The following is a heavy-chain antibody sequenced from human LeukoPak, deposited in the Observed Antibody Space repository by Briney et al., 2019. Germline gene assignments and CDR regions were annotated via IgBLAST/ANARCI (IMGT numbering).Heavy chain of an antibody. V-gene: IGHV3-23*01. CDR2: IFPSGGEI. Sequence: GGSLRLSCAASGFTFSTFAMIWVRQPPGKGLEWVSSIFPSGGEIHYADSVRGRFTISRDNSRSTLSLQMNSLRAEDTAIYYCATYGQVLLPFESWGQGTLVTVFS. CDR3: ATYGQVLLPFES. D-gene: IGHD4-17*01. J-gene: IGHJ4*02. CDR1: GFTFSTFA.